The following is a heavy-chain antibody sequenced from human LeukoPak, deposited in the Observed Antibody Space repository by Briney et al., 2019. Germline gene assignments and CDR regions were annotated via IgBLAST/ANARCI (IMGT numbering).Heavy chain of an antibody. Sequence: AASVKVSCKASGYTFTGYYMHWVRQAPGQGLEWMGWINPNNGGTNYAQEFQGRVTMTRDTSISTAYMELSRLRSDDTAVYYCARALSYYYYYMDVWGKGTTVTVSS. V-gene: IGHV1-2*02. J-gene: IGHJ6*03. CDR3: ARALSYYYYYMDV. CDR1: GYTFTGYY. CDR2: INPNNGGT.